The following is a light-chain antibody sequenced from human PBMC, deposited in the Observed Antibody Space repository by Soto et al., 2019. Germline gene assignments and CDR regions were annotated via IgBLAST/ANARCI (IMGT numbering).Light chain of an antibody. CDR1: QSVNSH. CDR3: QQYNNWPYT. Sequence: ERVMTQSPATLSVSPGERATLSCRADQSVNSHLAWYQHKPGQAPRLLIYAASARPNGVPSRFYGSGSGTEFTLTISSLLSEDFAVYYCQQYNNWPYTFGQGTNLEMK. J-gene: IGKJ2*01. V-gene: IGKV3-15*01. CDR2: AAS.